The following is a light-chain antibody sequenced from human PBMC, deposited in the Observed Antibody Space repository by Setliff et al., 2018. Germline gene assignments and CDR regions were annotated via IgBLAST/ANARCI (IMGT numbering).Light chain of an antibody. CDR2: DVS. CDR1: SSDVGGYNY. V-gene: IGLV2-14*03. CDR3: SSYTSSSTQV. J-gene: IGLJ1*01. Sequence: QSALTQPASVSGSPGQSITISCTGTSSDVGGYNYVSWYQQHPGKAPKLMIYDVSNRTSGGSNRVSGSKSGNTASLTISGLQAEDEADYYCSSYTSSSTQVFGNGTKVTVL.